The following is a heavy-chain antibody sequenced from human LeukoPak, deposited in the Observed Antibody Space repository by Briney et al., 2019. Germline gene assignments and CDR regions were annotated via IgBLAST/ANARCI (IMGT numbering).Heavy chain of an antibody. CDR1: GFTFSSYA. CDR2: ISSSGGSS. V-gene: IGHV3-23*01. D-gene: IGHD2-2*01. CDR3: AKAGGIVVEPPAMGAFDI. J-gene: IGHJ3*02. Sequence: GGSLRLSCAASGFTFSSYAMSWVRQAPGKGLEWVSVISSSGGSSYYADSVKGRFTISRDNSKNTLYLQMNSLRAEDTAVYYCAKAGGIVVEPPAMGAFDIWGQGTMVTVSS.